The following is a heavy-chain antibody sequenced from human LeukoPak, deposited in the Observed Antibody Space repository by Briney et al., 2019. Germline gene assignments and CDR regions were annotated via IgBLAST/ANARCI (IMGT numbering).Heavy chain of an antibody. D-gene: IGHD5-18*01. Sequence: SVKVSCKASGGTFSSYAISWVRQAPGQGLEWMGRIIPIFGTANYAQKFQGRVTITTDESTSTAYMELSSLRSEDTAVYYCARDHNGYSYGLLHYWGQGTLVTVSS. V-gene: IGHV1-69*05. CDR2: IIPIFGTA. CDR3: ARDHNGYSYGLLHY. J-gene: IGHJ4*02. CDR1: GGTFSSYA.